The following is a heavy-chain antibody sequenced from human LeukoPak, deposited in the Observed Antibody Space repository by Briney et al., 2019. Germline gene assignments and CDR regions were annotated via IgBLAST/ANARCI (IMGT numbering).Heavy chain of an antibody. J-gene: IGHJ4*02. CDR2: ISSDESIT. D-gene: IGHD3-22*01. CDR1: GFTFSNYW. CDR3: AKGHNSGYYYFEY. Sequence: GGSLRLFCAASGFTFSNYWMHWVRQAPGKGLVWVSRISSDESITSYADSVKGRFTIFRDNAKNTLFLQMNGLRAEDTAVYYCAKGHNSGYYYFEYWGQGTLVTVSS. V-gene: IGHV3-74*01.